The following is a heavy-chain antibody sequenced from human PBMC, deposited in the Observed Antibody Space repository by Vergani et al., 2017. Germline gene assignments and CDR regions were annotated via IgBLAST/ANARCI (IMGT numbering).Heavy chain of an antibody. Sequence: QVQLVQSGAEVKKPGASVKVSCKASGYTFTGYYMHWVRQAPGQGLEWMGWINPNSGGTNYAQKFQGRVPMTRDTSISTAYMELSRLRSDDTAVYYCARNLAAAGTFYYYGMDVWGQGTTVTVSS. J-gene: IGHJ6*02. D-gene: IGHD6-13*01. CDR2: INPNSGGT. V-gene: IGHV1-2*02. CDR3: ARNLAAAGTFYYYGMDV. CDR1: GYTFTGYY.